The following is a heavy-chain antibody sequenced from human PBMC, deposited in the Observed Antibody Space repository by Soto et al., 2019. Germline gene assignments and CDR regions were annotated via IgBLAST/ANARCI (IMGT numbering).Heavy chain of an antibody. CDR3: AREGRGYCSGSSCFDAFDI. V-gene: IGHV3-74*01. CDR1: GFTFSNYW. Sequence: EVQLVESGGGLVQPGGSLRLSCTASGFTFSNYWMHWVRQAPGKGLVWVSRINSDGSRTSYADSVKGRFTISRDNAKKTLFLKMNSLRAEDTAVYYCAREGRGYCSGSSCFDAFDIWGHGTMVTVSS. CDR2: INSDGSRT. J-gene: IGHJ3*02. D-gene: IGHD2-15*01.